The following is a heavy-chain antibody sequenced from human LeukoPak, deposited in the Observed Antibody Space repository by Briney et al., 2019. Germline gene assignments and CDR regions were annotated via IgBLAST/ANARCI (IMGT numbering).Heavy chain of an antibody. D-gene: IGHD3-10*01. CDR2: ITWNSDNI. Sequence: GGSLRLSCAASGFTFDNYAMHWVRQAPGKGLEWVSGITWNSDNIGYADSVKGRFTISRDNAKNSLYLQMNSLRAEDTALYYCVKDGGDYYGSGNHLRWLDPWGQGTLVTVSS. CDR1: GFTFDNYA. V-gene: IGHV3-9*01. J-gene: IGHJ5*02. CDR3: VKDGGDYYGSGNHLRWLDP.